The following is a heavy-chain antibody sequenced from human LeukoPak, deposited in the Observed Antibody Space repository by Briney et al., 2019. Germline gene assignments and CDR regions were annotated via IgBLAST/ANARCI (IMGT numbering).Heavy chain of an antibody. Sequence: GGTLRLSCAASGFPFSDYDMSWIRQAPGKGLEWVSYISSSDSRIYYADSVKDRFTISRDNTKNSLYLQMHSLRVEDTAVYYCARDEDGYSYLFNYWGQGTLVTVSS. V-gene: IGHV3-11*01. CDR2: ISSSDSRI. J-gene: IGHJ4*02. CDR3: ARDEDGYSYLFNY. CDR1: GFPFSDYD. D-gene: IGHD5-24*01.